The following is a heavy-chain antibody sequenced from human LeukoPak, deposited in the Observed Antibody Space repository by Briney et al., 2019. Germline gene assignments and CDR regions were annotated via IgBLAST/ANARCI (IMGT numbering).Heavy chain of an antibody. CDR1: GVSFSGYY. Sequence: SETLSLTCAVYGVSFSGYYWSWIRQPPGKGLEWIGEINHSGSTNYNPSLKSRVTISVDTSKNQFSLKLSSVTAADTAVYYCARGKLLWFGELLRYYYGMDVWGKGTTVTVSS. D-gene: IGHD3-10*01. J-gene: IGHJ6*04. CDR2: INHSGST. V-gene: IGHV4-34*01. CDR3: ARGKLLWFGELLRYYYGMDV.